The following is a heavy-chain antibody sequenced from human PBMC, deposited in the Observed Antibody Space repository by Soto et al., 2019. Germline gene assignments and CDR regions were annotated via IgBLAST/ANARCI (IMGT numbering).Heavy chain of an antibody. V-gene: IGHV3-74*01. CDR1: GFNLSSHL. J-gene: IGHJ4*02. CDR2: MKCDGSCV. D-gene: IGHD6-19*01. Sequence: PGGSMRLSCAASGFNLSSHLMHWVRQAPGKGLAWGKRMKCDGSCVSYADSGMGRFTISRDNSKHTLYLQMNILRAEDTAVYYCARVCGSEPEEWLAGALDYWGQGTLVTGSS. CDR3: ARVCGSEPEEWLAGALDY.